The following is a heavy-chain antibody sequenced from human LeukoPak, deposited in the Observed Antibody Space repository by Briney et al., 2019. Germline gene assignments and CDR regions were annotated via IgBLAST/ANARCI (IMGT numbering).Heavy chain of an antibody. Sequence: GGSLRLSCAASGFTVSSNYMSWVRQAPGKGLEWVSVIYSGGSTYYADSVKGRFTISRDNSKNTLYLQMNSLRAADTAVYYCARDKGTSYLSSFDYWGQGTLVTVSS. CDR2: IYSGGST. V-gene: IGHV3-53*05. CDR1: GFTVSSNY. D-gene: IGHD6-6*01. J-gene: IGHJ4*02. CDR3: ARDKGTSYLSSFDY.